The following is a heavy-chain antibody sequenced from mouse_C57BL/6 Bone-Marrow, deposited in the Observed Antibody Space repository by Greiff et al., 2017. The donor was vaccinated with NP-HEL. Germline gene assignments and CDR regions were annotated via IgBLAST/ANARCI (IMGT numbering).Heavy chain of an antibody. D-gene: IGHD1-1*01. Sequence: VQLQQPGAELVKPGASVKLSCKASGYTFTSYWMHWVKQRPGQGLEWIGMIHPNSGRTNYNEKFKSKATLTVDKSSSTAYMQLSSLTSEDSAVYYCARDLYYGSTLYYFDYWGQGTTLTVSS. CDR3: ARDLYYGSTLYYFDY. CDR1: GYTFTSYW. J-gene: IGHJ2*01. CDR2: IHPNSGRT. V-gene: IGHV1-64*01.